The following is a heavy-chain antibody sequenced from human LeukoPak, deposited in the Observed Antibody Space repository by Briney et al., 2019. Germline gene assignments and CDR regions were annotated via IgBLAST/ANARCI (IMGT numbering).Heavy chain of an antibody. Sequence: SVKVSCKTSRGTFSSYAISWVRQAPGQGVLCVGGIIPIFVTANYAQKCQGRVTTTADESTSTAQMALSSLRSEDTAVYYCASDSGYDRLFYYSYGMDVWGKGTPVTVSS. CDR1: RGTFSSYA. D-gene: IGHD5-12*01. J-gene: IGHJ6*04. CDR2: IIPIFVTA. CDR3: ASDSGYDRLFYYSYGMDV. V-gene: IGHV1-69*13.